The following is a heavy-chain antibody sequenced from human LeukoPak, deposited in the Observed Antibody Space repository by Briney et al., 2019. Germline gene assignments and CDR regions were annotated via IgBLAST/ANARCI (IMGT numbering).Heavy chain of an antibody. J-gene: IGHJ3*01. Sequence: SETLSLTCAVSGYSISRGYSWGWIRQPPGMGLEWIGTMYHSESTHYNPSLKSRVTISADTSKNQFSLKLTSVTAADTAVYYCARFDHVWETHGMDAFDLRGQGAMVTVSS. CDR3: ARFDHVWETHGMDAFDL. V-gene: IGHV4-38-2*01. D-gene: IGHD3-16*01. CDR1: GYSISRGYS. CDR2: MYHSEST.